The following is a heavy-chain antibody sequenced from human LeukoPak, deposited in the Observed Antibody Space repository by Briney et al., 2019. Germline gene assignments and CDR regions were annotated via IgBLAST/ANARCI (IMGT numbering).Heavy chain of an antibody. D-gene: IGHD4-17*01. CDR3: ARDGDGYYFDY. J-gene: IGHJ4*02. CDR1: GFTFSSYS. CDR2: ISSSSTYI. V-gene: IGHV3-21*01. Sequence: GGSLRLSCAASGFTFSSYSMNWVRQAAGKGLEWVSSISSSSTYIYYADSLKGRFTISRDNAKNSLYLQMNSLRAEDTAVYYCARDGDGYYFDYWGQGTLVTVSS.